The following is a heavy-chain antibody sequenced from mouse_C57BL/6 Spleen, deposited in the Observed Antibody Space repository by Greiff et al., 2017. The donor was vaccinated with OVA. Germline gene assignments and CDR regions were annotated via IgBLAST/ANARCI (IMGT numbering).Heavy chain of an antibody. V-gene: IGHV1-82*01. CDR3: ARDGYDIDYAMDY. D-gene: IGHD2-2*01. CDR1: GYAFSSSW. Sequence: QVQLQQSGPELVKPGASVKISCKASGYAFSSSWMNWVKQRPGKGLEWIGRIYPGDGDTNYNGKFKGKATLTADKSSSTAYMQLSSLTSEDSAVYFCARDGYDIDYAMDYWGQGTSVTVSS. CDR2: IYPGDGDT. J-gene: IGHJ4*01.